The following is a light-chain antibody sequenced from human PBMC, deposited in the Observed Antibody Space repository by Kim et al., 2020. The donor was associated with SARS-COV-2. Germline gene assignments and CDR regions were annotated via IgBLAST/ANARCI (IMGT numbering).Light chain of an antibody. Sequence: ASVGNRATTPGRAGQVINNYLAWYQQKPGTAPTVLIYGASTLQSGVPSRFSGSGSVTDFTLTISGLRPEDVGTCYSLKYNSAPWTFGHGTKMDIK. CDR3: LKYNSAPWT. CDR2: GAS. V-gene: IGKV1-27*01. J-gene: IGKJ1*01. CDR1: QVINNY.